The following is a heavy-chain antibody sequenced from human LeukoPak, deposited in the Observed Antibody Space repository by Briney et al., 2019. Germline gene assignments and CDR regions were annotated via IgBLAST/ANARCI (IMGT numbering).Heavy chain of an antibody. V-gene: IGHV1-2*02. CDR2: INPNSGGT. D-gene: IGHD2-2*01. J-gene: IGHJ4*02. CDR1: EYTFTGYY. CDR3: ASVGCSSTSSSYYFHY. Sequence: GASVKVSSTTREYTFTGYYMHWVRHAPGQGLEWMGWINPNSGGTNYAQKFQGRVTMTRDTSISTAYMELSRLRSDDTAVYYCASVGCSSTSSSYYFHYWGQGTLVTVSS.